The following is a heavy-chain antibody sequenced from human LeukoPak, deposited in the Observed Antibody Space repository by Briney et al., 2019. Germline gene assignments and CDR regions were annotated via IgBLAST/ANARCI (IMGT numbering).Heavy chain of an antibody. CDR2: ISSSSSYI. Sequence: GGSLRLSCAASGFTFSSYGMSWVRQAPGKGLEWVSSISSSSSYIYYADSVKGRFTISRDNAKNSLYLQMNSLRAVDTAVYYCAELGITMIGGVWGKGTTVTISS. J-gene: IGHJ6*04. D-gene: IGHD3-10*02. V-gene: IGHV3-21*01. CDR3: AELGITMIGGV. CDR1: GFTFSSYG.